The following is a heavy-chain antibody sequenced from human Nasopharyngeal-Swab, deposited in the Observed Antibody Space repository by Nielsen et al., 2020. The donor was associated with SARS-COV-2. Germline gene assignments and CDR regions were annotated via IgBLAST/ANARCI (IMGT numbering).Heavy chain of an antibody. CDR2: INHSGST. J-gene: IGHJ5*02. Sequence: SETLSLTCAVYGGSFSGYYWSWIRQPPGKGLEWIGEINHSGSTNYNPSLKSRVTISVDTSKNQFSLKLSSVPAADTAVYYCARGSTPEGWFDPWGQGTLVTVSS. CDR3: ARGSTPEGWFDP. CDR1: GGSFSGYY. V-gene: IGHV4-34*01.